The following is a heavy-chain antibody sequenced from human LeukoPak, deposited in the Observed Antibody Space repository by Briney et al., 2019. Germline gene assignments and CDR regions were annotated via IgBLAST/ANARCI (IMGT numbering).Heavy chain of an antibody. D-gene: IGHD1-26*01. CDR2: IHSSGYT. V-gene: IGHV4-4*09. J-gene: IGHJ5*02. Sequence: SETLSLTCAVYGGSFSGYYWSWIRQPPGKGLEWIAYIHSSGYTNYNPFLRSRVTISVDTSKNEFSLKVTSVTAADTAVYYCAQRQGPTSGSYDYFDPWGQGTLVTVSS. CDR1: GGSFSGYY. CDR3: AQRQGPTSGSYDYFDP.